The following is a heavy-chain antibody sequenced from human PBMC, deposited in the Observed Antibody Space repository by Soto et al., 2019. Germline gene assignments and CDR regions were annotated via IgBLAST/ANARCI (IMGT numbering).Heavy chain of an antibody. Sequence: GESLKISCKGSGYSFTSYWNSWVRQMPGKGLEWMGRIDPSDSYTNYSPSFQGHVTISADKSISTAYLQWSSLKASDTAMYYCARGQQLRTYAFDIWGQGTMVTVSS. CDR2: IDPSDSYT. D-gene: IGHD6-13*01. CDR1: GYSFTSYW. CDR3: ARGQQLRTYAFDI. J-gene: IGHJ3*02. V-gene: IGHV5-10-1*01.